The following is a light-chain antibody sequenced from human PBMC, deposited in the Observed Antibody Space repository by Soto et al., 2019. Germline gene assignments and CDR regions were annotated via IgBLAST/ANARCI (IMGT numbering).Light chain of an antibody. Sequence: DPQMTQSPSALSASLAGRCTSTCRASQSISSWLDWYQQRPRKATNLLIYKASNLESGVTSRFSGSGSGAEFTLIIICLQPDDFATYYCQQYNSYSCTFGQGT. J-gene: IGKJ1*01. CDR3: QQYNSYSCT. CDR2: KAS. V-gene: IGKV1-5*03. CDR1: QSISSW.